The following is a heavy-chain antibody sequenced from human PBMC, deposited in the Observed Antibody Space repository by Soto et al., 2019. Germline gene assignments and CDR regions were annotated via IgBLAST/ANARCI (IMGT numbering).Heavy chain of an antibody. D-gene: IGHD3-10*01. Sequence: GSLRLSCAGSGFTFTDAWINWVRQAPGKGLEWISAISGSGSFTHYADSVRGRFTISRDNSQNQLYLQMNNLRGDDTAMYYCAKIPTGSGSSKFDYWGQGIQVTVSS. CDR2: ISGSGSFT. CDR3: AKIPTGSGSSKFDY. CDR1: GFTFTDAW. J-gene: IGHJ4*02. V-gene: IGHV3-11*03.